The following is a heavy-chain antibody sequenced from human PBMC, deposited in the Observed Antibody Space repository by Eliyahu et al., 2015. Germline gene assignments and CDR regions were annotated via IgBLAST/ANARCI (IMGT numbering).Heavy chain of an antibody. V-gene: IGHV3-11*01. CDR2: ISGSDSFM. D-gene: IGHD1-26*01. Sequence: QVQLVESGGGLVKPGGSLXLSCAASGFNFTXXXMSWFRQAPGKGLGWLSYISGSDSFMKYADSVKGRFTISRDNTKNSLYLQMNSLRAEDRAVYYCARDVEGDTDFDYWGQGTLVTVSS. CDR3: ARDVEGDTDFDY. J-gene: IGHJ4*02. CDR1: GFNFTXXX.